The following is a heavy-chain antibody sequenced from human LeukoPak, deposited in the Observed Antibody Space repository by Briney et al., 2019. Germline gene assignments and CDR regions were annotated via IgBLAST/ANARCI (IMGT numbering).Heavy chain of an antibody. CDR2: INPNSGGT. V-gene: IGHV1-2*02. J-gene: IGHJ6*03. CDR3: ARDRDLYDFWSGSNGTYYYYYYMDV. Sequence: ASVKVSCKASGYTFTGYYMHWVRQAPGQGLEWMGWINPNSGGTNYAQKFQGRVTMTRDTSISTAYMELSRLRSDDTAVYYCARDRDLYDFWSGSNGTYYYYYYMDVWGKGTTVTVSS. D-gene: IGHD3-3*01. CDR1: GYTFTGYY.